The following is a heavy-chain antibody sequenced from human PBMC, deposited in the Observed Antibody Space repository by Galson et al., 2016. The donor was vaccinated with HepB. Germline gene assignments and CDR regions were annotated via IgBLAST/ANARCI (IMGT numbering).Heavy chain of an antibody. CDR1: GFTFDSFA. J-gene: IGHJ6*03. V-gene: IGHV3-23*01. D-gene: IGHD4/OR15-4a*01. Sequence: SLRLSCAASGFTFDSFAMTWVRQAPGKGLEWVSSISATGGHTDYADAAKGRFIISRDNAKNTGSLQMNSLRVEDTAIYFCAKEGPMVASDPRDYCCYQYMDVWGKGTTVTVPS. CDR3: AKEGPMVASDPRDYCCYQYMDV. CDR2: ISATGGHT.